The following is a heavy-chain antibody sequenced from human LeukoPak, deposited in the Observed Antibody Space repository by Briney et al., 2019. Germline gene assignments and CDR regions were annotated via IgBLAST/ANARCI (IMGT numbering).Heavy chain of an antibody. CDR1: GGTFSSYA. CDR2: IIPIFGTA. CDR3: ARGTLAAVVVVAARQTYGMDV. Sequence: AASVTVSCKASGGTFSSYAISWVRQAPGQGREWMGGIIPIFGTANYAQKFQGRVTITTDESTSTAYMGLSSLRSEDTAVYYCARGTLAAVVVVAARQTYGMDVWGQGTTVTVSS. V-gene: IGHV1-69*05. D-gene: IGHD2-15*01. J-gene: IGHJ6*02.